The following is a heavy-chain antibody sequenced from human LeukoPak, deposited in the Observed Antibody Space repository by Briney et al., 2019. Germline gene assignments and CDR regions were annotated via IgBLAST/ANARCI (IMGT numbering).Heavy chain of an antibody. J-gene: IGHJ4*02. Sequence: EASVRVSCKASGYNFINYGVTWVRQAPGQGLEWMGWISAYNGDTNYAQKLQDRVTMTTDTSTSTAYMELRSLTSDDTAVYYCARGGQWLYFDYWGQGTLVTVSS. CDR2: ISAYNGDT. V-gene: IGHV1-18*01. D-gene: IGHD6-19*01. CDR3: ARGGQWLYFDY. CDR1: GYNFINYG.